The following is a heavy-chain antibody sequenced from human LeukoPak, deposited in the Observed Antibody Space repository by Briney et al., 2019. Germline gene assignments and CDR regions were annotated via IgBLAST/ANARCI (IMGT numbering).Heavy chain of an antibody. CDR3: ASFYEGYYFDY. CDR2: IYHSGTT. Sequence: SETLSLTSTVSGGSISSSSYYWGWIRQPPGKGLEWIGSIYHSGTTKYNPSLKSRVTISVDKSKKQFSLKLSSVTAADTAIYYCASFYEGYYFDYWGQGALVTVSS. D-gene: IGHD5/OR15-5a*01. J-gene: IGHJ4*02. CDR1: GGSISSSSYY. V-gene: IGHV4-39*07.